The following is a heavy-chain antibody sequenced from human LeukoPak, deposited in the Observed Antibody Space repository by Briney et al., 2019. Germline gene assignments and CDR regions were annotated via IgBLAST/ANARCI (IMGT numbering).Heavy chain of an antibody. Sequence: PSETLSLTCTVSGGSVSSGSYYWSWIRQPPGKGLDWIGYIYYSGSTNYNPSLKSRVTISVDTSKNQFSLKLSSVTAADTAVYYCARDRYYKGFGYYFDYWGQGTLVTVSS. CDR3: ARDRYYKGFGYYFDY. V-gene: IGHV4-61*01. CDR1: GGSVSSGSYY. CDR2: IYYSGST. J-gene: IGHJ4*02. D-gene: IGHD3-22*01.